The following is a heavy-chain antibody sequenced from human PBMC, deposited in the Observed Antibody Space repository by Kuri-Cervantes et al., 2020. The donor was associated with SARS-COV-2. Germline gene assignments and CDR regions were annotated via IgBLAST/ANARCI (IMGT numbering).Heavy chain of an antibody. J-gene: IGHJ4*02. CDR3: AKDGAVAGGGIPHFDY. CDR1: GFTFSSYA. CDR2: ISYDGSNK. Sequence: GESLKISCAASGFTFSSYAMHWVRQAPGKGLEWVTVISYDGSNKYYADSVKGRFTISRDNSKNTLYLQMNSLRAEDTAVYYCAKDGAVAGGGIPHFDYWGQGTLVTVSS. V-gene: IGHV3-30-3*01. D-gene: IGHD6-19*01.